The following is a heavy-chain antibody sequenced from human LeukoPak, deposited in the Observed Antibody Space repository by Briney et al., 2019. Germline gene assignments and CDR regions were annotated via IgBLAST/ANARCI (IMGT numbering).Heavy chain of an antibody. CDR3: VKITSSSGGDY. CDR1: GFTFSSYA. D-gene: IGHD6-19*01. CDR2: ISSNGGST. V-gene: IGHV3-64D*09. J-gene: IGHJ4*02. Sequence: PGGSLRLSCSASGFTFSSYAMYWVRQAPEKGLEYVSGISSNGGSTYYADSVKGRFTISRDNSKNTLYLQMSSLRAEDTAVYYCVKITSSSGGDYWGQGTLVTVSS.